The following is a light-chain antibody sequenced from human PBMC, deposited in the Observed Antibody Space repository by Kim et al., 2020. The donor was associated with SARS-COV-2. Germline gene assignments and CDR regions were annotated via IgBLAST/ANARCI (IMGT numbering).Light chain of an antibody. CDR1: SSNIGAGYA. Sequence: QSVLTQPPSVSGAPGQRVTISCTGSSSNIGAGYAVHWYQQLPGAAPKLLIYGDTNRPSGVPDRLSGSKSGTSASLAITGLQAEDEADYYCQSYDSSLSGGVFGGGSQLTVL. J-gene: IGLJ3*02. V-gene: IGLV1-40*01. CDR2: GDT. CDR3: QSYDSSLSGGV.